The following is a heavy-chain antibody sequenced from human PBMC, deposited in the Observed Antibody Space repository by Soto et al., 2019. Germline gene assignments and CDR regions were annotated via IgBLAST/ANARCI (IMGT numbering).Heavy chain of an antibody. Sequence: QVQLQESGPGLVKASETLSLTCTVSGVSISRDDYYWSWIRQSPGKGLEWIGYIYHSGTTYYNPSLKSRITRSVDTSKNQFSLNLTSVTAADTAVYFCARDIPSSGGYDNWLDPWGQGTLVTVSS. D-gene: IGHD5-12*01. CDR3: ARDIPSSGGYDNWLDP. J-gene: IGHJ5*02. CDR1: GVSISRDDYY. CDR2: IYHSGTT. V-gene: IGHV4-30-4*01.